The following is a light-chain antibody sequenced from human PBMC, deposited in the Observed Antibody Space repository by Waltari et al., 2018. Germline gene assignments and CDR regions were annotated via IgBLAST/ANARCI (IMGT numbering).Light chain of an antibody. Sequence: DIVMTQSPDSLAVSLGERATINRKSSQTVLYSANNKHSLAWYQQKPGQPPTLLIYWGSTPESGVPDRCIGSGAWRDVSLTISSLQEEDVAVYYCQQYYSTPWTFGQGTKVEIK. V-gene: IGKV4-1*01. CDR1: QTVLYSANNKHS. J-gene: IGKJ1*01. CDR2: WGS. CDR3: QQYYSTPWT.